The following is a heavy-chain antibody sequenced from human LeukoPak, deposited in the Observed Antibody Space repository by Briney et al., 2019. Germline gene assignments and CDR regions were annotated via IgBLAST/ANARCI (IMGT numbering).Heavy chain of an antibody. CDR2: IKQDGSEK. J-gene: IGHJ4*02. D-gene: IGHD3-22*01. CDR1: GFTFSSYW. V-gene: IGHV3-7*01. Sequence: GGSLRLSCAASGFTFSSYWMNWVRQAPGKGLEWVANIKQDGSEKYYVDSVKDRFTISRDNAKNSLYLQMNSLRAEDTAVYYCATYNYYDSSGQIDYWGQGTLVTVSS. CDR3: ATYNYYDSSGQIDY.